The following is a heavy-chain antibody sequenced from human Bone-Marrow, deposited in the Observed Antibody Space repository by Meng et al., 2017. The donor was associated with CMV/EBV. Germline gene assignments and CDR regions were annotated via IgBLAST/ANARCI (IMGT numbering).Heavy chain of an antibody. CDR3: ARDRMVRGVANWFDP. CDR1: GYTFTSYA. J-gene: IGHJ5*02. D-gene: IGHD3-10*01. V-gene: IGHV1-3*02. Sequence: ASVKVSCKASGYTFTSYAMHWVRQAPGQRLEWMGWSNAGNGNTKYSQEFQGRVTITRDTSTSTAYMELRSLRSEDTAVYYCARDRMVRGVANWFDPWGQGTLVTVSS. CDR2: SNAGNGNT.